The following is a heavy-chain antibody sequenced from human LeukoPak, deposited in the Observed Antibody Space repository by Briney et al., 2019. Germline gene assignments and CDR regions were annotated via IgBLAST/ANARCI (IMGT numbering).Heavy chain of an antibody. Sequence: PGGSLRLSCAASGFTFSSYAMHWVRQAPGKGLEWVAVMSYDGSNKYYADSVKGRFTISRDNSKNTLYLQMNSLRAEDTAVYYCARDGGSITMIVVVIGYFQHWGQGTLVTVSS. CDR1: GFTFSSYA. CDR2: MSYDGSNK. V-gene: IGHV3-30-3*01. CDR3: ARDGGSITMIVVVIGYFQH. J-gene: IGHJ1*01. D-gene: IGHD3-22*01.